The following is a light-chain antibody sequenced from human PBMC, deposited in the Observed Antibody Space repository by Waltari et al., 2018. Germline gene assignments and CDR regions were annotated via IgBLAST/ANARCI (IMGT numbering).Light chain of an antibody. CDR1: QTFVHSDGNTY. Sequence: DIMMTQSPLSLSVTPGQPASISCSSSQTFVHSDGNTYLSWYHQKPGQPPRLLIYKVSNRDSGVPDRFSGSGAGTDFTLKISRVEAEDVGVYYCGQGTKFPWTFGQGTEVEIK. J-gene: IGKJ1*01. CDR3: GQGTKFPWT. CDR2: KVS. V-gene: IGKV2-30*02.